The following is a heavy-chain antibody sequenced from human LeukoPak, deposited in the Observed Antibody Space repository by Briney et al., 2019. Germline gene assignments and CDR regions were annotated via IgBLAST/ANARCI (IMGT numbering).Heavy chain of an antibody. V-gene: IGHV4-59*11. CDR2: IHYTGTT. D-gene: IGHD3-9*01. CDR1: GGSISPHY. CDR3: AREYYDVLTGSGTWFDP. Sequence: SETLSLTCSVSGGSISPHYWNWIRQSPGKRMEGIGDIHYTGTTKYNPSLKSRVTISQDTAKNQISLKLTSVTAADTAVYYCAREYYDVLTGSGTWFDPWGQGTLVTVSS. J-gene: IGHJ5*02.